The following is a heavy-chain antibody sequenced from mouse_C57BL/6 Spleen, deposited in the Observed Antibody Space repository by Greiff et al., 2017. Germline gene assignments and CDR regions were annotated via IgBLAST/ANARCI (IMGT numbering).Heavy chain of an antibody. CDR1: GYAFSSYW. CDR3: ALPGNYGNWDVFAY. CDR2: IYPGDGDT. Sequence: QVQLQQSGAELVKPGASVKISCKASGYAFSSYWMNWVKQRPGKGLEWIGQIYPGDGDTNYNGKFKGKATLTADESSSTAYMQLSSLTSEDSAVYFCALPGNYGNWDVFAYWGQGTLVTVSA. D-gene: IGHD2-1*01. V-gene: IGHV1-80*01. J-gene: IGHJ3*01.